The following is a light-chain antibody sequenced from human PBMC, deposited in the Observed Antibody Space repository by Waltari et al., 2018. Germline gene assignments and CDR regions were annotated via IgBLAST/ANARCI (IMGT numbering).Light chain of an antibody. CDR1: QNIRNY. J-gene: IGKJ5*01. V-gene: IGKV1-39*01. CDR2: AAS. Sequence: DIQVTQSPSSLSAYVGDRFTITCRTSQNIRNYLNWYQQKPGKAPKLLIYAASSLHSDVPSRFMGSSSAADFTLTSSCLQHEDYGTYYCQPGYSRVAFGQGTRLEIK. CDR3: QPGYSRVA.